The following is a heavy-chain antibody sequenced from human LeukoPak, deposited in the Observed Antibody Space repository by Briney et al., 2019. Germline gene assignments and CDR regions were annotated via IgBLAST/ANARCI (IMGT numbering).Heavy chain of an antibody. J-gene: IGHJ4*02. Sequence: SGTLSLTCTDSGGSISSNSYYWGWIRHPPGKGLEWIRYIYYTGTTYHNPSLKTRVIMSVDTSKNQFSLTVSSVTAADTAVFYCASLRYYDRNDFDNWGQRTLVTVSS. CDR2: IYYTGTT. V-gene: IGHV4-39*01. CDR1: GGSISSNSYY. D-gene: IGHD3-22*01. CDR3: ASLRYYDRNDFDN.